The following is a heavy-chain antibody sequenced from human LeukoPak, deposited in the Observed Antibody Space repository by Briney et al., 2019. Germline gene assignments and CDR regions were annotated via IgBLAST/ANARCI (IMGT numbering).Heavy chain of an antibody. D-gene: IGHD4-11*01. V-gene: IGHV1-69*04. CDR2: IIPILGIA. CDR1: GGTFSSYA. CDR3: ARRYSNYADTYYCYGMDV. Sequence: GASVKVSCKASGGTFSSYAISWVRQAPGQGLEWMGRIIPILGIANYAQKFQGRVTITADKSTSTAYMELSSLRSEDTAVYYCARRYSNYADTYYCYGMDVWGQGTTVTVSS. J-gene: IGHJ6*02.